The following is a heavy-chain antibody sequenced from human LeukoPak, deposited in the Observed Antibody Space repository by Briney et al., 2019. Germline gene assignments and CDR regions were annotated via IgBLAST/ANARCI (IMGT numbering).Heavy chain of an antibody. CDR3: ARVGYSYGRSLFYFDF. CDR1: GFTFSSYS. V-gene: IGHV3-21*01. CDR2: ISSSSHYI. D-gene: IGHD5-18*01. Sequence: GGSLRLSCAASGFTFSSYSMDWVRQAPGKGLEWVSSISSSSHYIYYADSVKGRFTISRDNAKNSLYLQMNSLRAEGTAVHYCARVGYSYGRSLFYFDFWGQGTLVTVSS. J-gene: IGHJ4*02.